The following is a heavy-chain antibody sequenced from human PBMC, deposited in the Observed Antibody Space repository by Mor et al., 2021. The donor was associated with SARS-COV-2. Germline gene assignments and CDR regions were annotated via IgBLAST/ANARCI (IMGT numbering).Heavy chain of an antibody. D-gene: IGHD1-20*01. Sequence: KGRFTISRDNAKNSLYLQMNSLGAEDTAVYYCAKVNWNDDAFDIWGLGTMVTVSS. CDR3: AKVNWNDDAFDI. V-gene: IGHV3-7*04. J-gene: IGHJ3*02.